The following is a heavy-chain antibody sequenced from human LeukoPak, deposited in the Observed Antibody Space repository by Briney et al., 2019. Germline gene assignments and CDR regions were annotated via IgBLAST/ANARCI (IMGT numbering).Heavy chain of an antibody. CDR3: ARLALRGSDVLPTNYFDY. J-gene: IGHJ4*02. CDR2: IYYSGIT. D-gene: IGHD2-8*02. V-gene: IGHV4-59*08. CDR1: GGSINNYY. Sequence: ASETLSLTCTVSGGSINNYYWNWIRQPPGKGLEWIGYIYYSGITNYKPSLKSRVSISVDTSRNQFSLSLNSVTAADTAVYHCARLALRGSDVLPTNYFDYWGQGTLVTVSS.